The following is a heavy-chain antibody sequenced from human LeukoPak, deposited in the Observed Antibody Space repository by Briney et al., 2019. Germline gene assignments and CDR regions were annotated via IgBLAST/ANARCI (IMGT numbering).Heavy chain of an antibody. V-gene: IGHV3-11*04. CDR1: GFTFSDYY. CDR3: ARNVDGGDGYNNAHY. CDR2: ISSSGSTI. D-gene: IGHD5-24*01. J-gene: IGHJ4*02. Sequence: GGSLRLTCAASGFTFSDYYMSWIRQAPGKGLEWVSYISSSGSTIHYADSVKGRFTISRDNAKNSLYLQMNSLRAEDTAVYYCARNVDGGDGYNNAHYWGQGTLVTVSS.